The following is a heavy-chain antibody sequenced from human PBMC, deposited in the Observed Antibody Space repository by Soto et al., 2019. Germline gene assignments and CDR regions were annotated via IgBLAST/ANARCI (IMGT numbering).Heavy chain of an antibody. CDR2: ISSSSSNI. D-gene: IGHD1-20*01. J-gene: IGHJ4*02. Sequence: GGSLRLSCTASGFTFSSRAMNWVRQFPGRGLEWVSYISSSSSNIDYADSVKGRFTVSRDNAKNSLYLQMNTLRDEDTAVYHCASDRSLGSNWYYYLESWGQGTLVTVS. V-gene: IGHV3-48*02. CDR1: GFTFSSRA. CDR3: ASDRSLGSNWYYYLES.